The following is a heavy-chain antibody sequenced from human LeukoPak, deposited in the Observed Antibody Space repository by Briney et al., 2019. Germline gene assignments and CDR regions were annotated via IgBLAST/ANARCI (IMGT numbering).Heavy chain of an antibody. J-gene: IGHJ1*01. CDR3: ATDLLFSGAAAVKEYFQH. CDR1: GYTLTELS. V-gene: IGHV1-24*01. CDR2: FDPEDGET. Sequence: ASVKVSCKVSGYTLTELSMHWVRQAPGKGLEWMGGFDPEDGETIYAQKFQGRVTMTEDTSTDTAYMELSSLRSEDTAVYYCATDLLFSGAAAVKEYFQHWGQGTLVTVSS. D-gene: IGHD6-13*01.